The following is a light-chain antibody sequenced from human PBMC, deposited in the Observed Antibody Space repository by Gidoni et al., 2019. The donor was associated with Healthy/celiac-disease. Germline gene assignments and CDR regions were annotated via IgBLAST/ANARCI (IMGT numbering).Light chain of an antibody. V-gene: IGKV1-39*01. CDR2: AAS. J-gene: IGKJ5*01. CDR3: QQSYSTLLT. CDR1: QSISSY. Sequence: DIQMTQSPSSLSASVGDRITITYRASQSISSYLNWYQQKPGKAPKLLIYAASSLQSGVPSRFSGSGSGTDFTLTISSLQPEDFATYYCQQSYSTLLTFXXXTRLEIK.